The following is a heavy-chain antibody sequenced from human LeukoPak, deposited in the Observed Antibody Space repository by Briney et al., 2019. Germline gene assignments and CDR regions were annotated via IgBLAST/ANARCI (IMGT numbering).Heavy chain of an antibody. J-gene: IGHJ5*02. CDR1: GYSINNYW. CDR3: ARQEYCSGGSCYTWFDP. D-gene: IGHD2-15*01. V-gene: IGHV5-51*01. CDR2: TYPADSDI. Sequence: GESLKISCKGSGYSINNYWIGWVRQMPGKGLEWMGITYPADSDIRYSPSFQGQVTISADKSISAAYLQWSSLKASDTAMYYCARQEYCSGGSCYTWFDPWGQGTLVTVSS.